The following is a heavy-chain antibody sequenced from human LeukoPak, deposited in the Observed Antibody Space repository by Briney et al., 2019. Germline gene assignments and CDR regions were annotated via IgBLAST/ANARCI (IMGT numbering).Heavy chain of an antibody. J-gene: IGHJ3*02. Sequence: PGGSLRLSCAASGFTFSSYTMNWVRQAPGKGLEWVSSISSSSSYIYYADSVKGRFTISRDNSKNTLYLQMNSLRAEDTAVYYCARDQWLPRGRAFDIWGQGTMVTVSS. CDR2: ISSSSSYI. CDR3: ARDQWLPRGRAFDI. V-gene: IGHV3-21*01. D-gene: IGHD5-12*01. CDR1: GFTFSSYT.